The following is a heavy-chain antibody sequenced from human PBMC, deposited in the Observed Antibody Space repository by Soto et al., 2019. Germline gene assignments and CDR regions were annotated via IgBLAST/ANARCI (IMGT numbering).Heavy chain of an antibody. D-gene: IGHD3-10*01. CDR2: IYYSGST. J-gene: IGHJ5*02. Sequence: PSETLSVTCTFSGGSVSIGTYYWRWIRQPPGKGLEWIGYIYYSGSTNYNPSLKSRVTISVDTSKNQFSLKLSSVTAADTAVYYCARDRITMVRGVNSNWFDPWGQGNLVTVSS. CDR3: ARDRITMVRGVNSNWFDP. CDR1: GGSVSIGTYY. V-gene: IGHV4-61*01.